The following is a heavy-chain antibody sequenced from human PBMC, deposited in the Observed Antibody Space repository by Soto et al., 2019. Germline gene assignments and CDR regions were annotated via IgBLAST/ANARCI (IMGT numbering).Heavy chain of an antibody. J-gene: IGHJ4*02. V-gene: IGHV3-48*01. CDR1: GFTFSSYS. Sequence: GGSLRLSCAASGFTFSSYSMNWVRQAPGKGLEWVSYISSSSSTIYYADSVKGRFTISRDNAKNSLYLQMNSLRAEDTAVYYCARSSTVTSKSYYFDYWGQGTLVTVSS. CDR2: ISSSSSTI. CDR3: ARSSTVTSKSYYFDY. D-gene: IGHD4-17*01.